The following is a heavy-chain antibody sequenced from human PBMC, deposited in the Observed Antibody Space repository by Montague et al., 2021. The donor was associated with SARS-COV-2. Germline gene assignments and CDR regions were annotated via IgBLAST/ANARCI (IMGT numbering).Heavy chain of an antibody. D-gene: IGHD3-10*01. CDR2: INQIGTT. CDR3: ARGRKSRVSVVRGVLTSPYFEF. V-gene: IGHV4-34*01. CDR1: DGSLINYY. J-gene: IGHJ4*02. Sequence: TLSLTCGVYDGSLINYYWSWIRQTPEMGLEWIGEINQIGTTNYXPSXHILVTISVDASKNQFSLRVTSVPGADRAVSYCARGRKSRVSVVRGVLTSPYFEFWGQGTPVVVSS.